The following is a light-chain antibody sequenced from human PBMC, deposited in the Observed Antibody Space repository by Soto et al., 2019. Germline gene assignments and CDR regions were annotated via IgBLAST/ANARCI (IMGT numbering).Light chain of an antibody. V-gene: IGKV1-5*03. CDR1: QSISSW. CDR2: KAS. J-gene: IGKJ2*01. Sequence: DIQMTQSPSTLSASVGDRVTITCRASQSISSWLAWYQQKPGKAPKLLIYKASSLESGVPSRFSGSGSGTEFTLTISSLQPDDFETYYCQQYNSYFSYTFGQGTKLEIK. CDR3: QQYNSYFSYT.